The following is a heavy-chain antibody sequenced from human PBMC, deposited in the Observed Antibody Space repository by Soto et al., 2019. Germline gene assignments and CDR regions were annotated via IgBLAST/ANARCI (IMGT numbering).Heavy chain of an antibody. CDR3: AKVPTYYYDSSGYFFDF. J-gene: IGHJ4*02. D-gene: IGHD3-22*01. CDR2: ISGSGGST. CDR1: GFTFSSYA. V-gene: IGHV3-23*01. Sequence: GGSLRLSCAASGFTFSSYAMSWVRQAPGKGLEWVSAISGSGGSTYYADSVKGRFTISRDNSKNTLYLQMNSLRAEDTAVYYCAKVPTYYYDSSGYFFDFRSQGSLVLGSS.